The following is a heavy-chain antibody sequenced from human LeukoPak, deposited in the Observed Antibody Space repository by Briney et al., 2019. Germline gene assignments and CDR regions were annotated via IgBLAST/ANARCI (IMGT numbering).Heavy chain of an antibody. Sequence: ASVKVSCKASGGTFSSYAISWVRQAPGQGLEWMGWISAYNGNTNYAQKLQGRVTMTTDTSTSTAYMELRSLRSDDTAVYYCARATYDSRTFDPWGQGTLVTVSS. V-gene: IGHV1-18*01. CDR1: GGTFSSYA. D-gene: IGHD3-22*01. J-gene: IGHJ5*02. CDR3: ARATYDSRTFDP. CDR2: ISAYNGNT.